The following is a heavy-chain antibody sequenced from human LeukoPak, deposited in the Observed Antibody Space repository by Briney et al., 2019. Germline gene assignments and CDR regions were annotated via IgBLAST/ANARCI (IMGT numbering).Heavy chain of an antibody. Sequence: GRSLRLSCAASGFTFSSYGMHWVRQAPGKGLEWVAVISYDGSNKYYADSVKGRFTISRDNSKNTLYLQMNSLRAEDTALYYCAKAIYSSSWYLYGMDVWGQGTTVTVSS. J-gene: IGHJ6*02. CDR2: ISYDGSNK. V-gene: IGHV3-30*18. CDR1: GFTFSSYG. CDR3: AKAIYSSSWYLYGMDV. D-gene: IGHD6-13*01.